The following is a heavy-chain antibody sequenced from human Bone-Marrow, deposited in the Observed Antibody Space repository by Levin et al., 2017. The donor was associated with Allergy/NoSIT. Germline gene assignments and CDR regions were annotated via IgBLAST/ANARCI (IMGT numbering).Heavy chain of an antibody. D-gene: IGHD1-1*01. Sequence: PGGSLRLSCAASGFTFSTCWMSWVRQVPGEGLELVANINQVGSNIKYVDSVKGRFTISRDNAKNSVYLQMNRLRAEDTGVYYCARTDPTNFGYFDSWGQGTLVTVSS. J-gene: IGHJ4*02. CDR3: ARTDPTNFGYFDS. CDR1: GFTFSTCW. CDR2: INQVGSNI. V-gene: IGHV3-7*01.